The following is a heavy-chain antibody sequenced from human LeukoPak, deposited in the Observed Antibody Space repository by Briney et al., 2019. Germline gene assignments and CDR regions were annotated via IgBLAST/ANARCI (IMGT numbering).Heavy chain of an antibody. CDR1: GFTFDDYG. D-gene: IGHD5-12*01. V-gene: IGHV3-20*04. CDR3: ARGPSGYHNT. CDR2: INWNGGST. J-gene: IGHJ4*02. Sequence: GGSRRLSCAASGFTFDDYGMSWVRQAPGKGLEWVSGINWNGGSTGYADSVKGRFTISRDNSKNTLYLQMNSLRAEDTAVYYCARGPSGYHNTGGQGTLVTVSS.